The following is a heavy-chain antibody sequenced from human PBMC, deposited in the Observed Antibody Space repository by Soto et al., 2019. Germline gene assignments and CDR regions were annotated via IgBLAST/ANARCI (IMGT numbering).Heavy chain of an antibody. CDR3: TRDASRDSSARGWFDP. J-gene: IGHJ5*02. Sequence: GGSLRLSCAASGFTFRSFTMNWVRQAPGKGLEWVSTISSNSAYIYYTDALRGRFTISRDNAKNSLYLQMNSLRAEDTAVYYCTRDASRDSSARGWFDPWGPGTLVTVSS. V-gene: IGHV3-21*01. D-gene: IGHD6-13*01. CDR2: ISSNSAYI. CDR1: GFTFRSFT.